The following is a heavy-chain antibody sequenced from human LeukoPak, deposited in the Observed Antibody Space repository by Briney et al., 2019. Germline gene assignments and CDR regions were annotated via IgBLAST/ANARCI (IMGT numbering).Heavy chain of an antibody. CDR2: MNPNSGNT. CDR3: ARVSAFGGVIVLVRDAFDI. V-gene: IGHV1-8*01. J-gene: IGHJ3*02. Sequence: ASVKVSCKASGYTFTSYDINWVRQATGQGLGWMGWMNPNSGNTGYAQKFQGRVTMTRNTSISTAYMELSSLRSEDTAVYYCARVSAFGGVIVLVRDAFDIWGQGTMVTVSS. D-gene: IGHD3-16*02. CDR1: GYTFTSYD.